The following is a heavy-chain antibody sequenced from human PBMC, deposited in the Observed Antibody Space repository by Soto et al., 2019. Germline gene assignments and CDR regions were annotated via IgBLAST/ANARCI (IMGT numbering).Heavy chain of an antibody. CDR2: MNPDRGNT. CDR1: GYTFSSYE. J-gene: IGHJ5*02. D-gene: IGHD2-15*01. V-gene: IGHV1-8*01. CDR3: ARELGYCNGARCRNWFDP. Sequence: ASVKVSCKASGYTFSSYEINWVRQATGQGLQWMGWMNPDRGNTGYAQRFQGRVTMTRNTSINTAYMELTSLTSEDTAIYYCARELGYCNGARCRNWFDPWGQGTLVTVSS.